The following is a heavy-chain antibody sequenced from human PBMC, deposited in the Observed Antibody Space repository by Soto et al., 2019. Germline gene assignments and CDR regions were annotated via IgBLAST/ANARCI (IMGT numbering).Heavy chain of an antibody. D-gene: IGHD1-26*01. V-gene: IGHV1-18*01. J-gene: IGHJ4*02. CDR2: ISAYNGNK. CDR1: GYTFTSYG. Sequence: QVQLVQSGAEVKKPGASVTVSCKASGYTFTSYGISWLRQAPGQVLEWMGWISAYNGNKNYAQMLPGRDTITTDTSTSTAYMELRSLTSDDTAVYFCERAGRFVGELDYWGQGTLVTVSS. CDR3: ERAGRFVGELDY.